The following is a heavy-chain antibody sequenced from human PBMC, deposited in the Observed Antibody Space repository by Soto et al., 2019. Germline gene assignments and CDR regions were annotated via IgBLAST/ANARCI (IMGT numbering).Heavy chain of an antibody. V-gene: IGHV4-4*07. CDR3: AREGSHSPDNFAIGTQLWSFDR. CDR2: ILPNGNT. D-gene: IGHD1-1*01. CDR1: RGYVNTFR. Sequence: SETLSPTCIVARGYVNTFRWSWVRQPAGKGRGWIGRILPNGNTDYSASPKSRCTLSVDTSKNQSSLNLTSVTAANMAVYYCAREGSHSPDNFAIGTQLWSFDRWGQGLPVTVSS. J-gene: IGHJ5*02.